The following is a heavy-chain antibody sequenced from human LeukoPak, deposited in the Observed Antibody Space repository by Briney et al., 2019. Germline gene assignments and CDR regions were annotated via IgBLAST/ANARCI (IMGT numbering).Heavy chain of an antibody. V-gene: IGHV3-48*01. Sequence: GGSLRLSCAASGFTFSSYSMNWVRQAPGKGLEWVSYISSSSSTIYYADSVKGRFTISRDNAKNSLYLQMNSLRAEDTAVYYCARDYGSGSYWYYYYYYYMDVWGKGTTVTVSS. D-gene: IGHD3-10*01. CDR3: ARDYGSGSYWYYYYYYYMDV. J-gene: IGHJ6*03. CDR2: ISSSSSTI. CDR1: GFTFSSYS.